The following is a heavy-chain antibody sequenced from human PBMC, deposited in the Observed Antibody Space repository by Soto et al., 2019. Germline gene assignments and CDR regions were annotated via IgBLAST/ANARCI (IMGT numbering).Heavy chain of an antibody. D-gene: IGHD6-19*01. CDR1: GFTFSSYA. Sequence: QVQLVESGGGVVQPGRSLRLSCAASGFTFSSYAMHWVRQAPGKGLEWVAVISYDGSNKYYADSVKGRFTISRDNSKNTLCVQMNSLRAEDTAVYYCARESEQWLNNRAEYFQHWGQGTLVTVSS. CDR3: ARESEQWLNNRAEYFQH. J-gene: IGHJ1*01. V-gene: IGHV3-30-3*01. CDR2: ISYDGSNK.